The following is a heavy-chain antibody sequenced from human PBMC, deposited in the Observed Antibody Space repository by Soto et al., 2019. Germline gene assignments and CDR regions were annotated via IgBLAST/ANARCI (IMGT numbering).Heavy chain of an antibody. CDR2: IYYSGST. Sequence: PSETLSLTCTVSGGSISSSSYYWGWIRQPPGKGLEWIGSIYYSGSTYYNPSLKSRVTISVDTSKNQFSLKLSSVTAADTAVYYCARVVDTARGIGPWGQGTLGTVSS. D-gene: IGHD5-18*01. J-gene: IGHJ5*02. V-gene: IGHV4-39*01. CDR3: ARVVDTARGIGP. CDR1: GGSISSSSYY.